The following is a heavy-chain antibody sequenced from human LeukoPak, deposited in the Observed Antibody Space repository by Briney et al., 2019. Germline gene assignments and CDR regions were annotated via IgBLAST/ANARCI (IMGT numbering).Heavy chain of an antibody. Sequence: SETLSLTCAVYGGSFSGYYWRWIRQPPGKGLEWIGEINHSGSTNYNPSLKSRVTISLDTSKSQFSLKLSSVTAADTAVYYCAKGLGFCSGGSRYSHYYYYYGMDVWGQGTTVTVSS. D-gene: IGHD2-15*01. V-gene: IGHV4-34*01. CDR2: INHSGST. CDR1: GGSFSGYY. CDR3: AKGLGFCSGGSRYSHYYYYYGMDV. J-gene: IGHJ6*02.